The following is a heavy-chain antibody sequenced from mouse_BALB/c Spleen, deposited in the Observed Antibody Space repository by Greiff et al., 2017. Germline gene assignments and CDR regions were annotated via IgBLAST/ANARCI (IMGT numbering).Heavy chain of an antibody. CDR1: GFSLTSYG. CDR3: ARAYYRYDAWFAY. CDR2: IWSGGST. D-gene: IGHD2-14*01. Sequence: VKLMESGPGLVQPSQSLSITCTVSGFSLTSYGVHWVRQSPGKGLEWLGVIWSGGSTDYNAAFISRLSISKDNSKSQVFFKMNSLQANDTAIYYCARAYYRYDAWFAYWGQGTLVTVSA. V-gene: IGHV2-2*02. J-gene: IGHJ3*01.